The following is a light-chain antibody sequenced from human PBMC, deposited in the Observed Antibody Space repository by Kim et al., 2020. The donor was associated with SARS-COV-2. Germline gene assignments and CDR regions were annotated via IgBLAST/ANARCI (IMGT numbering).Light chain of an antibody. CDR3: TSRDSCGNLLV. CDR1: SLRTYY. J-gene: IGLJ3*02. V-gene: IGLV3-19*01. CDR2: AKN. Sequence: SSELTQDPAVSVALGQTVRITCQGDSLRTYYASWYQQKPGQAPILVIFAKNNRPSGIPDRFSGSSSGNTASLTITGAQAEDEADFYCTSRDSCGNLLVFG.